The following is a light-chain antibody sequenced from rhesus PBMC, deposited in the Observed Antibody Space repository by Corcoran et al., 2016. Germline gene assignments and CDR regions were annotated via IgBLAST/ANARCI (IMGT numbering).Light chain of an antibody. Sequence: DIQMTQSPSSLSASVGDKVTITCRASQGISRWLAWYQQKPGTAPDLRIYEASSLQTGVPSRFSGSGSGTDYTLTISSLQPEDFATYYCQQGYSPPYSFGQGTKVEFK. CDR1: QGISRW. CDR3: QQGYSPPYS. J-gene: IGKJ2*01. CDR2: EAS. V-gene: IGKV1-18*01.